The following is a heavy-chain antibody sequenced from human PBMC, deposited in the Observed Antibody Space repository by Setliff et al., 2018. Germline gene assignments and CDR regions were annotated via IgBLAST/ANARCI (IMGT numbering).Heavy chain of an antibody. CDR1: GFTFSTYR. CDR3: VRGPSDRVNWFAFDY. J-gene: IGHJ4*02. CDR2: ILDDGVKK. D-gene: IGHD1-1*01. V-gene: IGHV3-33*08. Sequence: GGSLRLSCAASGFTFSTYRMHWVRQAPGKGLEWVAVILDDGVKKYHADSVRGRFTISRDNAKNSVDLQMSSLRPEDTAIYFCVRGPSDRVNWFAFDYWGQGTLVTVSS.